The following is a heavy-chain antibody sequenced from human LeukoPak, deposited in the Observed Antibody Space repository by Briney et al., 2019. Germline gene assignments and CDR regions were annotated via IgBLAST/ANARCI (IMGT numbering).Heavy chain of an antibody. D-gene: IGHD4-11*01. V-gene: IGHV6-1*01. CDR3: ARANGFYSPFDY. Sequence: SQTLSLTCAISGDSIYSDRAAWNWIRQSPSRGLEWLGRTYYRSQWHNDYAVSVKSRITINPDTSKNQFSLQLNSVTPEDTAVYYCARANGFYSPFDYWGQGTLVTVSS. CDR1: GDSIYSDRAA. J-gene: IGHJ4*02. CDR2: TYYRSQWHN.